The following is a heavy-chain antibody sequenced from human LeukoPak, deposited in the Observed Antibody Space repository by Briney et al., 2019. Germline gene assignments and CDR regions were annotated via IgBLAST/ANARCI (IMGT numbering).Heavy chain of an antibody. V-gene: IGHV3-7*01. Sequence: GGSLRLSCAASGFTFSRYWMSWVRQAPGKGPEWVANIKEEGSEKYYVDSVKGRFTISRDNAKNSLYLQLNSLRVEDTAVYYCARWGISVPRKYYGMDVWGQGTTVTVSS. CDR2: IKEEGSEK. J-gene: IGHJ6*02. CDR1: GFTFSRYW. CDR3: ARWGISVPRKYYGMDV. D-gene: IGHD6-19*01.